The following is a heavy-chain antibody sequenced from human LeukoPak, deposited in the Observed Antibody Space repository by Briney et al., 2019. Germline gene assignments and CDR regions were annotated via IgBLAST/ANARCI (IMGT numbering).Heavy chain of an antibody. J-gene: IGHJ5*01. V-gene: IGHV3-48*01. CDR2: ISTSSAVM. D-gene: IGHD2-15*01. CDR1: GFTFSSYS. CDR3: ARDVGYCSGGSCYRWFAS. Sequence: GGSLRLSCAASGFTFSSYSISWVRQAPGKGLEWVSYISTSSAVMYYADSVKGRFTISRDDARNSVSRQMNSLRADDTAVYYCARDVGYCSGGSCYRWFASWGQGTLVIVSS.